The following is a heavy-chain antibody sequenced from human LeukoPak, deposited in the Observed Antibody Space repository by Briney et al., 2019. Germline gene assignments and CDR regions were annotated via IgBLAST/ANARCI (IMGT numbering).Heavy chain of an antibody. CDR2: IYCSGTT. CDR1: GGSISSYY. V-gene: IGHV4-59*01. D-gene: IGHD5-18*01. CDR3: ARGRKYTSGYRVTELGSGYSDS. J-gene: IGHJ4*02. Sequence: SETLSLTCTVSGGSISSYYWNWVRQPPGKGLEWVGYIYCSGTTNYNPSLKRRVSISVDKSKKQFSLMRRSGTAADTAVYYRARGRKYTSGYRVTELGSGYSDSWGQGTLVTVSS.